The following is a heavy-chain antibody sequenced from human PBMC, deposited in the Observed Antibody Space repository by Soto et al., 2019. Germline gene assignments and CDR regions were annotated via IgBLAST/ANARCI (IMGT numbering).Heavy chain of an antibody. CDR1: GYTLTELS. D-gene: IGHD5-18*01. J-gene: IGHJ4*02. CDR3: ATVLDTAMVKHFDY. CDR2: FDPEDGET. V-gene: IGHV1-24*01. Sequence: ASVKVSCKVSGYTLTELSMHWVRQAPGKGLEWMGGFDPEDGETIYAQKFQGRVTMTEDTSTDTAYTELSSLRSEDTAVYYCATVLDTAMVKHFDYWGQGTLVTVSS.